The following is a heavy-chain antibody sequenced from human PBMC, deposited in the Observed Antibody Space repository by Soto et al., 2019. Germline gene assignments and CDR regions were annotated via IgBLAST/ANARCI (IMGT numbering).Heavy chain of an antibody. CDR2: IWYDGSNK. D-gene: IGHD4-17*01. CDR3: AREDYGDSHFDY. Sequence: GGSLRLSCAASGFTFSSYGMHWVRQAPGKGLEWVAVIWYDGSNKYYADSVKGRFTISRDNSKNTLYLQMNSLRAEGTAVYYCAREDYGDSHFDYWGQGTLVTVSS. V-gene: IGHV3-33*01. J-gene: IGHJ4*02. CDR1: GFTFSSYG.